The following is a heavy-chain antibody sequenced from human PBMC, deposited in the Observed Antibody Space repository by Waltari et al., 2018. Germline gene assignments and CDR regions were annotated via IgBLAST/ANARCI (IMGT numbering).Heavy chain of an antibody. D-gene: IGHD3-16*01. J-gene: IGHJ4*02. CDR3: ARELLGGGAFDS. CDR1: GYTFTAHA. V-gene: IGHV7-4-1*02. Sequence: QVQLVQSGSELKKRGASVKVSCKASGYTFTAHAMKWVRQAPGQGLPFLGWINTNTHNPFYERGFAGRFVFSLDTSISTVYMEITSLKTEDTAVYYCARELLGGGAFDSWGQGTLVSVSS. CDR2: INTNTHNP.